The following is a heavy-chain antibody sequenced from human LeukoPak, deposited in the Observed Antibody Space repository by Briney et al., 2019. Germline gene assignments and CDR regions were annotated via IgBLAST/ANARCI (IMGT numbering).Heavy chain of an antibody. J-gene: IGHJ4*02. CDR1: GFTFSSYA. D-gene: IGHD1-26*01. Sequence: GGSLRLSCAASGFTFSSYAMSWVRQAPGKGLEWVSSISGSGGRTYNADSVKGRFTISRDNSKNTLYLQMSSLRAEDTAVYYCAKDSPSGSYSNGVDYWGQGTLVTVSS. CDR2: ISGSGGRT. V-gene: IGHV3-23*01. CDR3: AKDSPSGSYSNGVDY.